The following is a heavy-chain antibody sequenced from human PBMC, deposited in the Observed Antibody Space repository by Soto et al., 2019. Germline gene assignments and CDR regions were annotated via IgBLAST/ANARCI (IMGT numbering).Heavy chain of an antibody. Sequence: GGSLRLSCAASGFNFNSYTINWVRQAPGKRLEWLSSISSSGYIFSTDSVRGRFTISRDNAKNSVYLQINSLRAEDTAVYFCARDCSGGSCYHWMDVLGQWTTVTVSS. V-gene: IGHV3-21*01. CDR1: GFNFNSYT. D-gene: IGHD2-15*01. CDR2: ISSSGYI. J-gene: IGHJ6*02. CDR3: ARDCSGGSCYHWMDV.